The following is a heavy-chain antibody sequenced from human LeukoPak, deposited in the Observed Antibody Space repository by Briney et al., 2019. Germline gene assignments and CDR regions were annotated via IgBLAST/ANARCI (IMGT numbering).Heavy chain of an antibody. J-gene: IGHJ4*02. CDR3: AKGTLYYGSGSYPRY. V-gene: IGHV3-23*01. D-gene: IGHD3-10*01. CDR2: ISDSGGST. Sequence: GGSLRLSCAASGFTFYNYAMSWVRQAPGKGLEWVSTISDSGGSTNYADSVKGRFTISRDNSKNTLYLQMNSLRAEDTAVYYCAKGTLYYGSGSYPRYWGQGTLVTVSS. CDR1: GFTFYNYA.